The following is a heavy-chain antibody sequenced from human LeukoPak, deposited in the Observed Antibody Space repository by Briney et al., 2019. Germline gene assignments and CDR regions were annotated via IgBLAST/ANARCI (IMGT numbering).Heavy chain of an antibody. CDR1: GGSISSSCYY. CDR3: AKTHYDFWSGYSQHINYFDY. J-gene: IGHJ4*02. Sequence: SETLSLTCTVSGGSISSSCYYWGWIRQPPGKGLEWIGSIYYSGSTYYNPSLKSRVTISVHTSKNQFSLKLSSVTAADTAVYYCAKTHYDFWSGYSQHINYFDYWGQGTLVTDSS. V-gene: IGHV4-39*01. D-gene: IGHD3-3*01. CDR2: IYYSGST.